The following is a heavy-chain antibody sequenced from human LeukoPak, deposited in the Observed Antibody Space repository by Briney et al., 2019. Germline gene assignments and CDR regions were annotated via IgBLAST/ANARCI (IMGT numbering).Heavy chain of an antibody. CDR3: ARGGTPGYSSGRIDY. D-gene: IGHD6-19*01. V-gene: IGHV3-13*01. J-gene: IGHJ4*02. Sequence: PGGSLRLSCAASGFTFSSFDMHWVRQPTGQGLEWVSTIGTASDTYYPGSVEGRFTLSRDNSENTLYLHMNSLRVEDTAVYFCARGGTPGYSSGRIDYWGQGTLVTVSS. CDR1: GFTFSSFD. CDR2: IGTASDT.